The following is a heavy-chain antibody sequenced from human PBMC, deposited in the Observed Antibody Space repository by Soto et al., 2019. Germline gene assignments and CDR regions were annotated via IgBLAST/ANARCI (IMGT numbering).Heavy chain of an antibody. CDR1: GGTSGDLC. D-gene: IGHD3-3*01. CDR2: INHSGST. CDR3: ARGVLRFLEWLPWFDP. Sequence: ASVLLRHRYGVEGGTSGDLCGSRIIKHQGKGLEWIGEINHSGSTNYNPSLKSRVTISVDTSKNQFSLKLSSVTAADTAVYYCARGVLRFLEWLPWFDPWGQGTLVTVS. V-gene: IGHV4-34*01. J-gene: IGHJ5*02.